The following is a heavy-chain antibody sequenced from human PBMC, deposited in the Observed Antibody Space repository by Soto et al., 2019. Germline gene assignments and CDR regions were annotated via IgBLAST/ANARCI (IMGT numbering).Heavy chain of an antibody. CDR1: GFTFSSYG. V-gene: IGHV3-30*18. Sequence: PGGSLRLSCAASGFTFSSYGMHWVRQAPGKGLEWVAVISYDGSNKYYADSVKGRFTISRDNSKNTLYLQMNSLRAEDTAVYYCAKDGPQDRWVTSIDYWGQGTLVTVSS. D-gene: IGHD2-21*02. CDR3: AKDGPQDRWVTSIDY. CDR2: ISYDGSNK. J-gene: IGHJ4*02.